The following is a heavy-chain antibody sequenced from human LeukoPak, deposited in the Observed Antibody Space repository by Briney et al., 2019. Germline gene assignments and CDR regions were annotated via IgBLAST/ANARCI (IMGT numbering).Heavy chain of an antibody. CDR3: ARDTAWAFDY. CDR1: EFTFSAYW. V-gene: IGHV3-74*01. Sequence: PGGSLRLSCAASEFTFSAYWMHWVRQVPGKGLVWVSRINGDGSSTSYADSVKGRFTISRDNAKNSLYLQMNSLRAEDTAVYYCARDTAWAFDYWGQGTLVTVSS. D-gene: IGHD3-16*01. CDR2: INGDGSST. J-gene: IGHJ4*02.